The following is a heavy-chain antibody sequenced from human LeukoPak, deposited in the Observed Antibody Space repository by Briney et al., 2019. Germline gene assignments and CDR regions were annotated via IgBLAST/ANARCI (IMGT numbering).Heavy chain of an antibody. Sequence: GGSLRLSCAASRFTFSSYAMSWVRQAPGKGLEWASAISGSGGSTYYADSVKGRFTISRDNSKNTLYLQMNSLRAEDTAVYYCARRRDYFDYWGQGTLVTVSS. CDR1: RFTFSSYA. V-gene: IGHV3-23*01. CDR3: ARRRDYFDY. J-gene: IGHJ4*02. CDR2: ISGSGGST.